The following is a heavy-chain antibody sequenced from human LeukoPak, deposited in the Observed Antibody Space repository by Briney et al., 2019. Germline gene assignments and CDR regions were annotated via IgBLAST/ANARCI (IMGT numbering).Heavy chain of an antibody. CDR1: GSSFSAYY. CDR3: TRNADYCLDY. V-gene: IGHV4-34*01. D-gene: IGHD4-17*01. CDR2: IHHGGSP. Sequence: SETLSLTCAVYGSSFSAYYWSWVRQPPGKGLEWIGEIHHGGSPSYSPSLKSRITISLDASKNQLSLKLTSVTAADTAVYYCTRNADYCLDYWGQGALVTVSS. J-gene: IGHJ4*02.